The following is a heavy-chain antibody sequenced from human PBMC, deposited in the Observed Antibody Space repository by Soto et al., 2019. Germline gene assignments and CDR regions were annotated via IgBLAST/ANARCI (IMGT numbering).Heavy chain of an antibody. CDR2: LYYGRSA. CDR1: GDSISSYY. CDR3: ALRSMAVVPEY. Sequence: QVQLQESGPGLVKPSETLSLTCAVSGDSISSYYCMWIRQPPGKGLESIGYLYYGRSANYNPSLNRRVTVSLXTSTNQCSLTLSSMTAADTAVYYCALRSMAVVPEYWGQGTLVTVSS. V-gene: IGHV4-59*01. J-gene: IGHJ4*02. D-gene: IGHD3-22*01.